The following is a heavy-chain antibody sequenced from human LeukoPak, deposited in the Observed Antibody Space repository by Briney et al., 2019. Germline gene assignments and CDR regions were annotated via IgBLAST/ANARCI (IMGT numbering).Heavy chain of an antibody. Sequence: GGSLRLSCAASGFTFSGFGMHWVRQAPGKGLEWVAVISYDGSNKYYADSVKGRFTISRDNSKNTLYLQMNSLRAEDTAVYYCAKWGPNGGDYYDSSGYPDYWGQGTLVTVSS. CDR3: AKWGPNGGDYYDSSGYPDY. D-gene: IGHD3-22*01. J-gene: IGHJ4*02. CDR2: ISYDGSNK. CDR1: GFTFSGFG. V-gene: IGHV3-30*18.